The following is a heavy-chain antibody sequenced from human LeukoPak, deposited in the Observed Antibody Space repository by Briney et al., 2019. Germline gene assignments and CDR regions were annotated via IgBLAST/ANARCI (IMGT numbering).Heavy chain of an antibody. V-gene: IGHV4-34*01. CDR3: ARAPITMIVASPSYRRGWFDP. Sequence: SETLSLTCAVYGGSFSGYYWSWIRQPPGKGLEWIGEINHSGSTNYNPSLKSRVTISVDTSKNQFSLKLSSVIAADTAVYYCARAPITMIVASPSYRRGWFDPWGQGTLVTVSS. CDR2: INHSGST. J-gene: IGHJ5*02. CDR1: GGSFSGYY. D-gene: IGHD3-22*01.